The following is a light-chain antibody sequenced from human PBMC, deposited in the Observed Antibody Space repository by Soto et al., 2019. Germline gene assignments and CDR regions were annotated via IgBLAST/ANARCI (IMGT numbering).Light chain of an antibody. V-gene: IGKV3-20*01. CDR3: QQYGSSRGT. CDR2: DAA. J-gene: IGKJ4*02. Sequence: EIVLTQSPGTLSLSPGERATLSCRASQSVKNTYLAWYQQKPGQAPRLLIYDAANRATGIPDRFSVSGSGTDFTLTISRLEPEDFAVYYCQQYGSSRGTFGTGTKVEIK. CDR1: QSVKNTY.